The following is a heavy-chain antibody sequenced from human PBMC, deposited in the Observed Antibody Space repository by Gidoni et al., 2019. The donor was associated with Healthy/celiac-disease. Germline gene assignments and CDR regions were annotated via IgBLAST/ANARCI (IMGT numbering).Heavy chain of an antibody. Sequence: QVQLQQWGAGLLKPSETLSLTCAVYGGSFSGYYWSWIRQPPGKGLEWIGEINHSGSTNYNPSLKSRVTISVDTSKNQFSRKLSSVTAADTAVYYCARGGGWQQLVRRNWFDPWGQGTLVTVSS. CDR2: INHSGST. CDR3: ARGGGWQQLVRRNWFDP. V-gene: IGHV4-34*01. CDR1: GGSFSGYY. D-gene: IGHD6-13*01. J-gene: IGHJ5*02.